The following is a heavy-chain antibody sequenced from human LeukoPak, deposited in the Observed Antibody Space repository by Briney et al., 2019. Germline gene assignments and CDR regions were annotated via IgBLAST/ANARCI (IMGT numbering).Heavy chain of an antibody. CDR2: ISGSGGST. Sequence: GGSLRLSCAASGFTFSSYAMSWVRQAPGKGLEWVSAISGSGGSTYYADSVKGRFTNSRDNSKNTLYLQMNSLRAEDTAVYYCARPNFGATITVKFDYWGQGTLVTVSS. CDR1: GFTFSSYA. CDR3: ARPNFGATITVKFDY. J-gene: IGHJ4*02. V-gene: IGHV3-23*01. D-gene: IGHD5-12*01.